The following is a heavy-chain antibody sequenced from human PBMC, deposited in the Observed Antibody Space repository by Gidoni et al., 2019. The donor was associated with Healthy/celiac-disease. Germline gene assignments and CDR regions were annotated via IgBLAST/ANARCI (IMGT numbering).Heavy chain of an antibody. D-gene: IGHD2-8*02. J-gene: IGHJ4*02. Sequence: QVQLQESGPGLVKPSQTLSLTCTVSGGSISSGSYYWSWIRQPAGKGLEWIGRIYTSGSTNYNPSLKSRVTISVDTSKNQFSLKLSSVTAADTAVYYCARDDEYCTGGVCYYYFDYWGQGTLVTVSS. CDR1: GGSISSGSYY. CDR2: IYTSGST. CDR3: ARDDEYCTGGVCYYYFDY. V-gene: IGHV4-61*02.